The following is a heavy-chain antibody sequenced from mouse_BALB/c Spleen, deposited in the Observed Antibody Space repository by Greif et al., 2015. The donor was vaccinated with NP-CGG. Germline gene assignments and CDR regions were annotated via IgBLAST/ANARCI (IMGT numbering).Heavy chain of an antibody. CDR3: NGNWFAY. CDR1: GFNIKDYY. J-gene: IGHJ3*01. Sequence: VQLQQPGAELVRSGASVKLSCTASGFNIKDYYMHWVKQRPEQGLEWIGWIDPENGDTEYAPKFQGKATMTADTSSNTAGLQRSGLASEGTAVYCCNGNWFAYWGQGTLVAGSA. CDR2: IDPENGDT. V-gene: IGHV14-4*02.